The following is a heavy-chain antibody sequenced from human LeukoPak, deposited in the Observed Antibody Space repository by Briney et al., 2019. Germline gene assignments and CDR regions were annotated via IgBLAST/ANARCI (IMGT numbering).Heavy chain of an antibody. J-gene: IGHJ6*02. CDR2: ISDRGTYI. CDR3: AKDIMEGRTSLDV. V-gene: IGHV3-21*04. D-gene: IGHD3-16*01. CDR1: GFTFSTYS. Sequence: GGSLRLSCTASGFTFSTYSMNWVRQAPGKGLEWVASISDRGTYIYYADSVKGRFTISRDNAKNSLYLQMNSLRAEDTALYYCAKDIMEGRTSLDVWGQGTTVTVSS.